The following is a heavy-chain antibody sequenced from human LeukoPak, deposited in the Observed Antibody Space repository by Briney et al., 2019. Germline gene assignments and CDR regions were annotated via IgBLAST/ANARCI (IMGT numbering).Heavy chain of an antibody. Sequence: SVKVSCKASGGTFSSYAISWVRQAPGQGLEWMGGIIPIFGTANYAQKFQSRVTITADKSTSTAYMELSSLRSEDTAVYYCARDVGRGSFFDYWGQGTLVTVSS. CDR3: ARDVGRGSFFDY. D-gene: IGHD3-10*01. J-gene: IGHJ4*02. CDR2: IIPIFGTA. V-gene: IGHV1-69*06. CDR1: GGTFSSYA.